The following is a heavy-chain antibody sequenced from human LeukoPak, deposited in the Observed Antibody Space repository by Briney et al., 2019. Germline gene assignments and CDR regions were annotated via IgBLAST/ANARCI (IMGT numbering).Heavy chain of an antibody. D-gene: IGHD3-10*01. CDR1: GYSFTAFY. V-gene: IGHV1-2*02. CDR2: IHPRSGET. Sequence: ASVKVSCKASGYSFTAFYIHWVRQAPGQGLEWMGWIHPRSGETNYAYKFRGRVTMTRDTSISTTYMDLGSLGSDDTAVYYCARDGEYGTGSYYRGCFDYWGQGSLVTVSS. J-gene: IGHJ4*02. CDR3: ARDGEYGTGSYYRGCFDY.